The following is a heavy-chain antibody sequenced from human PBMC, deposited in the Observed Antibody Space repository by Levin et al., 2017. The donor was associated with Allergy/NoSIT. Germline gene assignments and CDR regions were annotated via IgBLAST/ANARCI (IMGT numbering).Heavy chain of an antibody. CDR3: ARMYCSSTSCYAGMGLNWFDP. CDR1: GGSISSYY. Sequence: NPSETLSLTCTVSGGSISSYYWSWIRQPPGKGLEWIGYIYYSGSTNYNPSLKSRVTISVDTSKNQFSLKLSSVTAADTAVYYCARMYCSSTSCYAGMGLNWFDPWGQGTLVTVSS. D-gene: IGHD2-2*01. J-gene: IGHJ5*02. V-gene: IGHV4-59*01. CDR2: IYYSGST.